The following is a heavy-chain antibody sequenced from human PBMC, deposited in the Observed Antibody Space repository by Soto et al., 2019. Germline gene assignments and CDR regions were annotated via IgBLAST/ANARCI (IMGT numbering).Heavy chain of an antibody. CDR2: IIPMFAAP. Sequence: QVQLAQSGAEVRKPGSSVKVSCSTSGVAFSDFALSWVRQAPGQGLEWTGGIIPMFAAPKYAQRFQGRVSITADTPTQIVYLELSSLTPEDKVVYYCARAEIVAVKATLPSSHEYTNYRFDSWGQGTLVSV. V-gene: IGHV1-69*06. J-gene: IGHJ4*02. D-gene: IGHD2-15*01. CDR3: ARAEIVAVKATLPSSHEYTNYRFDS. CDR1: GVAFSDFA.